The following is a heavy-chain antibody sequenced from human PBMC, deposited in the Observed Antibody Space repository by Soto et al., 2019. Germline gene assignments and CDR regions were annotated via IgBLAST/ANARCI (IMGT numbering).Heavy chain of an antibody. J-gene: IGHJ4*02. V-gene: IGHV3-30*18. Sequence: QMQLVESGGAVVQPGMSLRVSCAASGSSFISSGMHWVRQARDKGLEWVASLSYDGNFAHYADSVKGRFTISRDNSRKTLYLDMKSLRPDASAVYYCAKGWFRSSDYWGQGTLVTVSS. D-gene: IGHD1-26*01. CDR2: LSYDGNFA. CDR1: GSSFISSG. CDR3: AKGWFRSSDY.